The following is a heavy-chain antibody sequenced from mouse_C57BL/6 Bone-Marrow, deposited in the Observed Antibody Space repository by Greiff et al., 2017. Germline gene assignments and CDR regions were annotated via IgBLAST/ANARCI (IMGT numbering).Heavy chain of an antibody. Sequence: EVKLVESGGDLVKPGGSLKLSCAASGFTFSSYGMSWVRQTPDKRLEWVATISSGGSYTYYPDSVKGRFTISRDNAKNTLYLQLSSLQSEDTAMYYCATHRQLLISDFDYWGQGTTLTVSS. D-gene: IGHD2-12*01. V-gene: IGHV5-6*01. J-gene: IGHJ2*01. CDR1: GFTFSSYG. CDR3: ATHRQLLISDFDY. CDR2: ISSGGSYT.